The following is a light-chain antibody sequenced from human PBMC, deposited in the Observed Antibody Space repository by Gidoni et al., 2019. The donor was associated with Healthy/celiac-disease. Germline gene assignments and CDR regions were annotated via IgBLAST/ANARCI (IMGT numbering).Light chain of an antibody. CDR2: QDS. CDR1: KLGDQY. V-gene: IGLV3-1*01. CDR3: QAWDSSEGVV. Sequence: SYELTQPPSVSVSPGQTASITCSGDKLGDQYACWYQQKPGQSPVLVIYQDSKRPSGIPERFSGSNSGNTATLTISGTQAMDEADYYCQAWDSSEGVVFGGGTKLTVL. J-gene: IGLJ2*01.